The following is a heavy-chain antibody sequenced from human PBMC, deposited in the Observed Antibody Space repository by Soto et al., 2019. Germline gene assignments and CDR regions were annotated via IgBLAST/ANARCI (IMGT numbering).Heavy chain of an antibody. CDR2: MNPGSGDT. Sequence: QVQLVQSGAEVREPGASVKVSCKASGYSFTNNDVSWVRRATGQGLEWMGWMNPGSGDTGYAQKFQGRVPMTRDTSIATAYMELSSLRSDDTAIYYCARMATFGSLNWFDPWGQGTLVTVSS. V-gene: IGHV1-8*01. J-gene: IGHJ5*02. CDR1: GYSFTNND. CDR3: ARMATFGSLNWFDP. D-gene: IGHD3-10*01.